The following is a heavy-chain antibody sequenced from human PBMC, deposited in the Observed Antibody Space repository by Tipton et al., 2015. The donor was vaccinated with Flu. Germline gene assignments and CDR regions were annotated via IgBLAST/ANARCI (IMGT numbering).Heavy chain of an antibody. D-gene: IGHD2-15*01. J-gene: IGHJ4*02. V-gene: IGHV4-59*01. CDR1: GGSISSYY. CDR2: IDYSGST. Sequence: TLSLTCTVSGGSISSYYWSWIRQPPGKGLEWIGYIDYSGSTNYNPSLKSRVTISVDTSKNQFSLKLSSVTAADTAVYYCAEGYCSGGSCYLSYWGQGTLVTVSS. CDR3: AEGYCSGGSCYLSY.